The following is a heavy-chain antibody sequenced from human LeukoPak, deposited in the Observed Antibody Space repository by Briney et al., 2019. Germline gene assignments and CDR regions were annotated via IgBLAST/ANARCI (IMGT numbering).Heavy chain of an antibody. J-gene: IGHJ4*02. CDR3: ARETDFWSGHYYFDY. Sequence: GASVQVSCKASGYTFSSYDISWVRQAPGQGLEWMGWISAYNGNTNYAQKFQGRVTITADKSTSTAYMELSSLRSEDTAVYYCARETDFWSGHYYFDYWGQGTLVTVSS. D-gene: IGHD3-3*01. CDR2: ISAYNGNT. CDR1: GYTFSSYD. V-gene: IGHV1-18*01.